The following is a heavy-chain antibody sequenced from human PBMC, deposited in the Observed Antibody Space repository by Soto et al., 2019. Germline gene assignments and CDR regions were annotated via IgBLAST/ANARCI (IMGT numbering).Heavy chain of an antibody. V-gene: IGHV1-69*13. CDR3: ARVPQSVAGYYYYGMDV. D-gene: IGHD6-19*01. Sequence: ASVKVSCKASGGTFSSYARSWVRQAPGQGLEWMGGIIPIFGTANYAQKFQGRVTITADESTSTAYMELSSLRSEDTAVYYCARVPQSVAGYYYYGMDVWGQGTTVTVYS. CDR2: IIPIFGTA. CDR1: GGTFSSYA. J-gene: IGHJ6*02.